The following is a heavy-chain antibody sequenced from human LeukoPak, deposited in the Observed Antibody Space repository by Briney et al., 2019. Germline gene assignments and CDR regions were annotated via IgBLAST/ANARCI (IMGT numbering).Heavy chain of an antibody. V-gene: IGHV1-2*02. J-gene: IGHJ3*02. D-gene: IGHD3-22*01. CDR1: GYTFTGYY. CDR3: ARDHSSSYYDSSGYYSGAFDI. Sequence: ASVKVSCKAYGYTFTGYYMHWVRQAPGQGLEWMGWINPNSGGTNYAQKFQGRVTMTRDTSISTAYMELSRLRSDDTAVYYCARDHSSSYYDSSGYYSGAFDIWGQGTMVTVSS. CDR2: INPNSGGT.